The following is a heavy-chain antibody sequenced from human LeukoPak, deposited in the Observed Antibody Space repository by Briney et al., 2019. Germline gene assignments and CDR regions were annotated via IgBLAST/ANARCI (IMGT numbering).Heavy chain of an antibody. CDR2: INPNSGGT. V-gene: IGHV1-2*02. CDR3: ARLTNDFWSGYWAPYYYYYMDV. CDR1: GYTFTGYY. J-gene: IGHJ6*03. Sequence: ASVKVSCKASGYTFTGYYMHWVRQAPGQGLEWMGWINPNSGGTNYAQNFQGRVTMTTDTSTSTAYMELRSLRSDDTAVYYCARLTNDFWSGYWAPYYYYYMDVWGKGTTVTVSS. D-gene: IGHD3-3*01.